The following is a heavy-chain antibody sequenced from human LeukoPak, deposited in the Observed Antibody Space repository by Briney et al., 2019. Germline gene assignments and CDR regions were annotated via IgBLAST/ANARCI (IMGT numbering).Heavy chain of an antibody. CDR1: GGSISSGSYY. CDR3: ARRPRVMLAATPDY. V-gene: IGHV4-39*01. J-gene: IGHJ4*02. D-gene: IGHD2-15*01. Sequence: PSETLSLTCTVSGGSISSGSYYWSWIRQHPGKGLEWIGYIYYSGSTYYNPSLKSRVTISVDTSKNQFSLKLSSVTAADTAVYYCARRPRVMLAATPDYWGQGTLVTVSS. CDR2: IYYSGST.